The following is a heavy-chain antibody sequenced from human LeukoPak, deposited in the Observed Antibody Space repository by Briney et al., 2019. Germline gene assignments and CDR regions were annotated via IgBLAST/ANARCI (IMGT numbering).Heavy chain of an antibody. CDR2: IYYSGST. CDR3: ARVRVSSGSHPWYFDY. Sequence: SETLSLTCTVSRGSISGYYWSWIRQPPGQGLEWIGYIYYSGSTDYNPSLKSRVNISVDTSENQFSLKLSSVTAADTAVYFCARVRVSSGSHPWYFDYWGQGTLVTVSS. D-gene: IGHD3-22*01. J-gene: IGHJ4*02. V-gene: IGHV4-59*01. CDR1: RGSISGYY.